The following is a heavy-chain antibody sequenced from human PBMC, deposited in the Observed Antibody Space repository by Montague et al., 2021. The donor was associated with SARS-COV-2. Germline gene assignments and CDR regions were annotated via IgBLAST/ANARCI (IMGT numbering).Heavy chain of an antibody. V-gene: IGHV2-5*01. D-gene: IGHD3-9*01. CDR1: GFSLSTPNVG. CDR2: IXSNYEK. CDR3: AHLIRYYDIFTGIPFDY. J-gene: IGHJ4*02. Sequence: VKPTQTLTLTCTFSGFSLSTPNVGVGWIRQPPGKALEWVAVIXSNYEKRYSPSLRNRLTITKDTANNQVVLSLTYVDPVDTATYYCAHLIRYYDIFTGIPFDYWGQGSQVTVSS.